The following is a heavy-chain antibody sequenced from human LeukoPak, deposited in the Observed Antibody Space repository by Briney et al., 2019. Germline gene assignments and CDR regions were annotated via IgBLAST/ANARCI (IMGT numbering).Heavy chain of an antibody. Sequence: SETLSLTCTVSGGSISSYYWSWIRQPPGKGLEWIGRIYTSGSTNYNPSLKSRVTMSLDTSKNQFSLKLSSVTAADTAVYYCARDTYYYDSSGLGYWGQGTLVTVSS. CDR3: ARDTYYYDSSGLGY. J-gene: IGHJ4*02. D-gene: IGHD3-22*01. V-gene: IGHV4-4*07. CDR2: IYTSGST. CDR1: GGSISSYY.